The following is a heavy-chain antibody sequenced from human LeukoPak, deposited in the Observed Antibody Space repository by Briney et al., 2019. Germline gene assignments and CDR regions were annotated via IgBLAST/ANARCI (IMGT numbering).Heavy chain of an antibody. Sequence: SGGSLRLSCAASGFTFSNYALHWVRQAPGKGLEWVAVISYDGSNKYYADSVKGRFTISRDNSKNTLYLQMNILRPEDTAVYYCARDSSYYESSGPFGFWGQGTLVTVSS. CDR2: ISYDGSNK. D-gene: IGHD3-22*01. CDR3: ARDSSYYESSGPFGF. V-gene: IGHV3-30-3*01. J-gene: IGHJ4*02. CDR1: GFTFSNYA.